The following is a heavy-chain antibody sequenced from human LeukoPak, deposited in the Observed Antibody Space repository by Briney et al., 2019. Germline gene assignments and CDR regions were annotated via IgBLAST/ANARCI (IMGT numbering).Heavy chain of an antibody. Sequence: GGSLRLSCAAPGFTFSSYWMHWVRQAPGKGLVWVSAINNGGSTTAYADSVKGRFTISRDNAKNTLYLQMNSLRAEDTAVYYCARRAPTRYIDYWGQGTLVTVSS. D-gene: IGHD2-2*02. CDR1: GFTFSSYW. V-gene: IGHV3-74*01. J-gene: IGHJ4*02. CDR3: ARRAPTRYIDY. CDR2: INNGGSTT.